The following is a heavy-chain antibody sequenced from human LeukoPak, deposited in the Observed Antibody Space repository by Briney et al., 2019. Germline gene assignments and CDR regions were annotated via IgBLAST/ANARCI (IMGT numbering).Heavy chain of an antibody. Sequence: TSETLSLTCSVFGGSVSSGSYYWSWIRQSPGKGLEWIGCIYYSGSTNYNPSLRGRVATSIDTSKNHFSLRLISVTAADTAIYYCARAPGIVGTTPFGNYWGRGTLVTVSS. CDR3: ARAPGIVGTTPFGNY. CDR1: GGSVSSGSYY. J-gene: IGHJ4*02. V-gene: IGHV4-61*03. CDR2: IYYSGST. D-gene: IGHD1-26*01.